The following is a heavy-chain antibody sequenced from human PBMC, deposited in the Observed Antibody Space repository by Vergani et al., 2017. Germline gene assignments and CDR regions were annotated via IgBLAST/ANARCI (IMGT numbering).Heavy chain of an antibody. CDR2: IYHSGST. V-gene: IGHV4-30-2*01. J-gene: IGHJ5*02. CDR3: ARLDYEETAFDH. Sequence: QLQLQESGSGLVKPSQTLSLTCAVSGGSISSGGYSWSWIRQPPGKGLEWIGYIYHSGSTYYNPSLKSRITISVDRSKNQFSLKLSSGTAADAAVYYGARLDYEETAFDHWGQGTLVTVSS. D-gene: IGHD3-16*01. CDR1: GGSISSGGYS.